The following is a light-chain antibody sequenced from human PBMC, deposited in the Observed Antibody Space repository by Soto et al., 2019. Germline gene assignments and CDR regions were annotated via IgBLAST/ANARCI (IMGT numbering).Light chain of an antibody. CDR2: GAP. J-gene: IGKJ1*01. CDR1: QSVSSK. V-gene: IGKV3-15*01. CDR3: QQYNSWLWT. Sequence: EIVMTQSPATLSVSPGEGATLSCRASQSVSSKLAWYQQKPGRAPRLLIYGAPTRATGIPARFSGSGSGTEFTLIISSLQSEDSAVYYCQQYNSWLWTFGQGTKVDIK.